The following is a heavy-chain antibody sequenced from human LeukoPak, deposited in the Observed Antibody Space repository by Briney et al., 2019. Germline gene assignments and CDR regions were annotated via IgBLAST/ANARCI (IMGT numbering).Heavy chain of an antibody. J-gene: IGHJ4*02. CDR3: ASAKRTYSSGWYDRNPYYFDY. D-gene: IGHD6-19*01. Sequence: SETLSLTCAVYGGSFSGYYWNWIRQPAGKGLEWIGRIHTSGSTNYNPSLKSRVTMSVDTSKNQFSLKLSSVTAADTAVYYCASAKRTYSSGWYDRNPYYFDYWGQGTLVTVSS. V-gene: IGHV4-59*10. CDR2: IHTSGST. CDR1: GGSFSGYY.